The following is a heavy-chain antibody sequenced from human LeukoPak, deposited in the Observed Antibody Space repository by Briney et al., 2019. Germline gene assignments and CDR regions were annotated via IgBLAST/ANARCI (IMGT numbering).Heavy chain of an antibody. CDR1: GFTFSSYG. CDR3: ARDRDCSSTSCSPGGDY. D-gene: IGHD2-2*01. V-gene: IGHV3-33*01. Sequence: SGGSLRLSCAASGFTFSSYGMHWVRQAPGKGLEWVAVIWYDGSNKYYADSVKGRFTISRDNSKNTLYLQMNSLRAEDTAVYYCARDRDCSSTSCSPGGDYWGQGTLVTVSS. J-gene: IGHJ4*02. CDR2: IWYDGSNK.